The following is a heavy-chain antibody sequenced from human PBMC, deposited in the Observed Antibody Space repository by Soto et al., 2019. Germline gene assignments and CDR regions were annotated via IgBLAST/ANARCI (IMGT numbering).Heavy chain of an antibody. V-gene: IGHV3-30-3*02. CDR2: ISYDGFNK. Sequence: SLRLSCAACGFTFSSYAMHWVRQAPGKGLEWVAVISYDGFNKYYADSVKGRFTISRDNSKNTPYLQMNSLRAEDTAVYPCAQGGSRDGFDPWGQRTLVTVSS. CDR1: GFTFSSYA. J-gene: IGHJ5*02. CDR3: AQGGSRDGFDP. D-gene: IGHD2-2*01.